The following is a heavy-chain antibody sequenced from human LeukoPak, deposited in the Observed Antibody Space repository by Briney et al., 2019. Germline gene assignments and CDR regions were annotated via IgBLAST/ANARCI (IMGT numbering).Heavy chain of an antibody. CDR3: ARRVHSSSWSSYFDY. CDR2: IYTSGST. Sequence: SETLSLTCTVSGGSISSGSYYWSWIRQPAGKGLEWIGHIYTSGSTSYNPSLRSRVTISVDKSKNQFFLKLSSVTATDTAVYYCARRVHSSSWSSYFDYWGQETLVTVSS. D-gene: IGHD6-13*01. V-gene: IGHV4-61*09. CDR1: GGSISSGSYY. J-gene: IGHJ4*02.